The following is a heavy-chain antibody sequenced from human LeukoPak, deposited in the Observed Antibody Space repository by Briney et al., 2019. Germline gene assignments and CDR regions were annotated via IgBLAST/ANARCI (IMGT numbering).Heavy chain of an antibody. J-gene: IGHJ6*04. D-gene: IGHD3-10*02. CDR2: INQDGSEK. CDR3: AELGITMIGGV. CDR1: GFTFSSYW. Sequence: GGSLRLSCAASGFTFSSYWMSWVRQAPGKGLEWVANINQDGSEKYYVDSVKGRFTFSRDNAKNSLYLQMNSLRAEDTAVYYCAELGITMIGGVWGKGTTVTISS. V-gene: IGHV3-7*01.